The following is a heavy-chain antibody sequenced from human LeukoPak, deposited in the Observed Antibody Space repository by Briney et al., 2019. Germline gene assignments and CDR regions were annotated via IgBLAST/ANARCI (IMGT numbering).Heavy chain of an antibody. CDR3: ARDSVDTARVTDYYYVMDV. CDR2: IYYSGST. CDR1: GGSISSYY. Sequence: SESLSLTCTVSGGSISSYYWSWIRPPPGKGLEWIGYIYYSGSTNYNPSLKSRVTISVDTSKNQFSLKLSSVTAADTAVYYCARDSVDTARVTDYYYVMDVWGQGTTVTVSS. D-gene: IGHD5-18*01. V-gene: IGHV4-59*01. J-gene: IGHJ6*02.